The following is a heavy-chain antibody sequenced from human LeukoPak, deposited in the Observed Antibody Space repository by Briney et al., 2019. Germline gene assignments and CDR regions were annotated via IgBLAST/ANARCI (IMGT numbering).Heavy chain of an antibody. Sequence: GGSLRLSCAASGFTFSSYAMHWVRQAPGKGLEWVAVISYDGSNKYYADSVKGRFTISRDNSKNTRYLQMNSLRAKNTAVFYCARDRVYYGSYFDYWGQGPWSPSPQ. V-gene: IGHV3-30*01. CDR2: ISYDGSNK. CDR1: GFTFSSYA. J-gene: IGHJ4*02. D-gene: IGHD3-22*01. CDR3: ARDRVYYGSYFDY.